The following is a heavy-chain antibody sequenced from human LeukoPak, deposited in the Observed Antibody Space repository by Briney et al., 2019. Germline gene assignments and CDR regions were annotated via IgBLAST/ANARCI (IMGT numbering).Heavy chain of an antibody. D-gene: IGHD2-15*01. J-gene: IGHJ4*02. CDR1: GGSFSGYY. CDR3: ARGRTPGH. CDR2: INHSGST. V-gene: IGHV4-34*01. Sequence: PSETLSLTCAVYGGSFSGYYWSWIRQPPGKGLEWIGEINHSGSTNYNPSLKSRVTISVDTSKNQFSLKLSSVTAADTAVYYCARGRTPGHWGQGTLVTVSS.